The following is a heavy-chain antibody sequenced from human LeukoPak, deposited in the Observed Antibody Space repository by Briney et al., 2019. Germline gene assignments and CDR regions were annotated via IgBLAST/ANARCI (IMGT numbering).Heavy chain of an antibody. CDR3: AKDSRTCVDCYGWFGP. V-gene: IGHV3-23*01. J-gene: IGHJ5*01. Sequence: GGSLRLSCAASGFTFSNSAMAWVRQAPGRGLEWLSSISASGVNIYSAATVKGRFTVSRDNSKNTLYLQMTSLRVDDTALYYCAKDSRTCVDCYGWFGPWGQGTLVTVSS. CDR2: ISASGVNI. D-gene: IGHD2-21*02. CDR1: GFTFSNSA.